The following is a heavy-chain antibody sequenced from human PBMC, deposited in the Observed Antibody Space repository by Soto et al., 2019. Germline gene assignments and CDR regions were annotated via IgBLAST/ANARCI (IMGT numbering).Heavy chain of an antibody. D-gene: IGHD3-22*01. Sequence: GASVKVSCKASGGTFSSYAISWVRQAPGQGLEWMGGIIPIFGTANYAQKFQGRVTITADESTSTAYMELSSLRSEDTAVYYCARDPEAYYDSSGSLAYFDYWGQGTLVTVSS. V-gene: IGHV1-69*13. CDR2: IIPIFGTA. CDR3: ARDPEAYYDSSGSLAYFDY. J-gene: IGHJ4*02. CDR1: GGTFSSYA.